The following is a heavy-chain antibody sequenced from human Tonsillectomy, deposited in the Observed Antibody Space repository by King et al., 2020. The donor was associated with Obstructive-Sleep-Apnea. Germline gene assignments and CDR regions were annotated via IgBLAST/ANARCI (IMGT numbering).Heavy chain of an antibody. V-gene: IGHV3-64*01. CDR1: GFSFGTYA. Sequence: DVQLVESGGGLVQPGGSLRLSCEASGFSFGTYAMQWVRQAPGKGLEFVSAISSLGDRTYYGNSVKDRFTISRDNPKNTLYLQMGSLRPDDMAVYYCARGGGALTVVTPSDSWVQGTLVTVSS. CDR2: ISSLGDRT. CDR3: ARGGGALTVVTPSDS. D-gene: IGHD4-23*01. J-gene: IGHJ4*02.